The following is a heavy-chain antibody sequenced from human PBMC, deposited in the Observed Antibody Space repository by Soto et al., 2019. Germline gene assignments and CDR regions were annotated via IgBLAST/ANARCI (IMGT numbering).Heavy chain of an antibody. D-gene: IGHD2-8*01. V-gene: IGHV1-69*02. Sequence: QVQLVQSGAEVKKPGSSVKVSCKASGGTFSSYTISWVRQAHGQGLGWMGRSSPILGIANYSQTFQGLVTITADKNTSTVYRELSRLRSEDTAGDYCARGDGYCTNGVCLVYWVQVSLVTVAS. CDR3: ARGDGYCTNGVCLVY. CDR1: GGTFSSYT. CDR2: SSPILGIA. J-gene: IGHJ4*02.